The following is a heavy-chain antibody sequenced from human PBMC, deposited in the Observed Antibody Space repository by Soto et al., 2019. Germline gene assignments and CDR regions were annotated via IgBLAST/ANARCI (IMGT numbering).Heavy chain of an antibody. CDR2: IKTKTDGGTT. J-gene: IGHJ4*02. CDR3: TTDTTSWYNYFDY. CDR1: GFTFVAAW. D-gene: IGHD6-13*01. Sequence: EVQLVESGGGLVKPGGSLRLSFPALGFTFVAAWITGFPQPQGKGLGWVGRIKTKTDGGTTDYAAPVKGRFTISRDDSKNTLYLQVNSLKTEDTAVYYCTTDTTSWYNYFDYWGQGTLVTVSS. V-gene: IGHV3-15*07.